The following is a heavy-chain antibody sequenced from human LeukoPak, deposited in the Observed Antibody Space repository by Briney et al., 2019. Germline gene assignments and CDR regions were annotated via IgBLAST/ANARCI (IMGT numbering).Heavy chain of an antibody. V-gene: IGHV3-64*01. Sequence: GGSLRLSCAASGFTFSSYTMHWVRQAPGKGLEYVSAIISHGGNTHSTNSVKGRFTISRDNSENTLYLQMGSLRADDMAVYHCARVKMGATVSNYYYYYMDVWGKGTTVTVCS. CDR2: IISHGGNT. J-gene: IGHJ6*03. CDR3: ARVKMGATVSNYYYYYMDV. CDR1: GFTFSSYT. D-gene: IGHD1-26*01.